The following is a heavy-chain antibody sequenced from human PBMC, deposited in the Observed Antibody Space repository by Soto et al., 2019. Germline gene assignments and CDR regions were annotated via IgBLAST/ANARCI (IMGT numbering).Heavy chain of an antibody. Sequence: QVQLVQSGAEVKKPGASVKVSCKASGYTLTTYSMHWVRQAPGQRLEWMGWMNPLNGDTKYSQRFQGRLTITRYISASTAYMELSSLRSEDTAIYYSASGNSDALDTWGHGTMVTGSS. CDR1: GYTLTTYS. V-gene: IGHV1-3*01. CDR3: ASGNSDALDT. J-gene: IGHJ3*02. CDR2: MNPLNGDT.